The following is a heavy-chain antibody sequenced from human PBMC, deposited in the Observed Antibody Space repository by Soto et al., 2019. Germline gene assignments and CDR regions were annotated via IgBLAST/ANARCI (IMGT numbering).Heavy chain of an antibody. D-gene: IGHD3-3*01. Sequence: EVQLLESGGGLVQPGGSLRLSCAASGFTFSSYAMSWVRQAPGKGLAWVSAISGSGGSTSYSDSVKGLFTISRDNSKNTLYLHMTGLRASDTDVQYCSRTSDFCRTVDYWGQGNLVTVSA. CDR2: ISGSGGST. CDR1: GFTFSSYA. CDR3: SRTSDFCRTVDY. J-gene: IGHJ4*02. V-gene: IGHV3-23*01.